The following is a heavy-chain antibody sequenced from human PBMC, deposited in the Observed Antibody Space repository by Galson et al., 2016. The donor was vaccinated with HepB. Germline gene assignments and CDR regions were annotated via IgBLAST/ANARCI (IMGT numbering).Heavy chain of an antibody. CDR1: GFSLNTSGAT. J-gene: IGHJ3*01. D-gene: IGHD4-17*01. V-gene: IGHV2-5*02. CDR3: AHRLFEYGDFVDAFDV. Sequence: PALVKPTQTLTLTCTFSGFSLNTSGATVGWLRQPPGKALECLALVYWDDDKRYSPSLKDRITIARDNSKNQVVLTVTDVGPLDTATYYCAHRLFEYGDFVDAFDVWGQGTMATVSS. CDR2: VYWDDDK.